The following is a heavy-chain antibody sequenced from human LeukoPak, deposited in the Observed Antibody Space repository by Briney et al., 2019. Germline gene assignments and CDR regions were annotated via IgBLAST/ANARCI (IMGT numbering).Heavy chain of an antibody. CDR3: ARVNRQGTIGGINDY. CDR1: GFTFSSYA. D-gene: IGHD3-16*01. Sequence: GGSLRLSCAASGFTFSSYAMHWVRQAPGKGLEWVAVISYDGSNKYYADSVKGRFTISRDNSKNTLYLQMNSLRSEDTAVYYCARVNRQGTIGGINDYWGQGTLVTVSS. J-gene: IGHJ4*02. CDR2: ISYDGSNK. V-gene: IGHV3-30-3*01.